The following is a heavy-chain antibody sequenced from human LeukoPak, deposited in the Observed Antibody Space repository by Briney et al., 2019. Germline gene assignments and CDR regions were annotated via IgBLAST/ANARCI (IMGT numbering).Heavy chain of an antibody. V-gene: IGHV3-23*01. D-gene: IGHD2-15*01. J-gene: IGHJ4*02. CDR1: GFTFSSYA. CDR2: ISGSGGST. CDR3: AKDVLYCSGGSCYSGYFDY. Sequence: GGSLRLSCAASGFTFSSYAMSWVRQAPGKGLEWVSAISGSGGSTYYADSVKGRLTISRDNSKNTLYLQMNSLRAEDTAVYYCAKDVLYCSGGSCYSGYFDYWGQGTLVTVCS.